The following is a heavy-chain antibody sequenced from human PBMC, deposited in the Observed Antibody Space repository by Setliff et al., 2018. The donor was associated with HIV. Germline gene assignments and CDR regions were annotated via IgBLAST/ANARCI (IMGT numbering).Heavy chain of an antibody. J-gene: IGHJ3*02. CDR3: ATSGFYDILTGPTPGAFDI. D-gene: IGHD3-9*01. Sequence: ASVKVSCKVSGYSLTELSMHWVRQAPGKGLEWMGGFDPEDDETIYAEKFQGRVTMTEDTATDTVYMELSSLRSEDTAMYYCATSGFYDILTGPTPGAFDIWGQGTLVTVSS. CDR1: GYSLTELS. CDR2: FDPEDDET. V-gene: IGHV1-24*01.